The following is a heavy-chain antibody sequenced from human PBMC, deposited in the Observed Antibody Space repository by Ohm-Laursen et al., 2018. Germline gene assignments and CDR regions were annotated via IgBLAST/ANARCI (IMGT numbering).Heavy chain of an antibody. D-gene: IGHD3-16*01. CDR1: GFTVSTNY. J-gene: IGHJ4*02. CDR2: IYSGGDM. Sequence: SLRLSCSASGFTVSTNYMSWVRQAPGKGLERVSLIYSGGDMFYADSVKGRFTISRDKSKNTLYLQMNSLRVEDTAMYFCARDVPGIVASRGGGWGQGTLVTVSS. V-gene: IGHV3-53*01. CDR3: ARDVPGIVASRGGG.